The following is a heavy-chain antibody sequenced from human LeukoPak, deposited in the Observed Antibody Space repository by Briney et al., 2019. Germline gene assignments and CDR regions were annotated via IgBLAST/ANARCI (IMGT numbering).Heavy chain of an antibody. CDR2: IYWDHDK. J-gene: IGHJ4*02. D-gene: IGHD6-13*01. Sequence: SGPTLVKPTQTLPLTCTFSGFSISTSGVGLGCSRQPPGKALEWLAPIYWDHDKRYSPSLKSRLTIPKDTSKNQAVLTMNNMDPLDTATYSCAHGIASRWGQGTLVTVSS. CDR1: GFSISTSGVG. V-gene: IGHV2-5*02. CDR3: AHGIASR.